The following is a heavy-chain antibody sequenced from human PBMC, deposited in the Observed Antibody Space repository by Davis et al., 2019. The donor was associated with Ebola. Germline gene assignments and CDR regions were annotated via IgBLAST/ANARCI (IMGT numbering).Heavy chain of an antibody. CDR1: GFSLRPSGVG. V-gene: IGHV2-5*02. CDR2: IYWDDDK. J-gene: IGHJ5*02. D-gene: IGHD6-13*01. CDR3: AHRGISWSLFDP. Sequence: SGPTLVKPTQTLTLTCTFSGFSLRPSGVGVGWLRQPPGKALEWLALIYWDDDKRYSPSLKSRLTITKDNSKYQVVLTMTNMDPVDTATYYCAHRGISWSLFDPWGQGTLVTVSS.